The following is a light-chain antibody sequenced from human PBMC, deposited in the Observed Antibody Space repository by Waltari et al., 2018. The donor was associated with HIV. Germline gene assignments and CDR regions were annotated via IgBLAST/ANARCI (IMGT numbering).Light chain of an antibody. CDR2: TND. CDR3: AAWDDSLIGVI. J-gene: IGLJ2*01. V-gene: IGLV1-44*01. CDR1: SSNIGSHS. Sequence: QSVLTQPPSASGTPGQRVTISCSGSSSNIGSHSVNWYQQLPGTAPKLLIYTNDQRPLGVPDRFSGSKSGTSASLAITGLQSKDEADYYCAAWDDSLIGVIFGGGTKLTVL.